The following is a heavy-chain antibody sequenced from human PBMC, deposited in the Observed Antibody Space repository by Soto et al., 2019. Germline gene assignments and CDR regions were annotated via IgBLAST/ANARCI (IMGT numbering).Heavy chain of an antibody. CDR3: ARQGSRGGYENWFDP. CDR2: IYHSGST. Sequence: SETLSLTCAVSSGSISSSNWWSWVRQPPGKGLEWIGEIYHSGSTNYNPSLKSRVTISVDKSKNQFSLKLSSVTAADTAVYYCARQGSRGGYENWFDPWGQGTLVTVSS. CDR1: SGSISSSNW. D-gene: IGHD5-12*01. J-gene: IGHJ5*02. V-gene: IGHV4-4*02.